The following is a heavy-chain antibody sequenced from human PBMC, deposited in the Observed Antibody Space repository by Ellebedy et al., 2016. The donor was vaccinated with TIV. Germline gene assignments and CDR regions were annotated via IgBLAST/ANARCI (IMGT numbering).Heavy chain of an antibody. CDR2: IWFDGSKE. CDR3: PRPSYQLLSYYFDS. J-gene: IGHJ4*02. V-gene: IGHV3-33*01. D-gene: IGHD2-2*01. CDR1: GFTFGRYG. Sequence: GESLKISCAASGFTFGRYGMHWVRQAPGKGLAWVAVIWFDGSKEFYADSVKGQFTISRDDSKNEVFLQMSSLRAEDTAVYYCPRPSYQLLSYYFDSWGQGTLVTVSS.